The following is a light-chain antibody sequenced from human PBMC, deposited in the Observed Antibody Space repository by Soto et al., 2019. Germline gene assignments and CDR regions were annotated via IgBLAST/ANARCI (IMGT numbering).Light chain of an antibody. CDR3: QLYKNVILT. CDR2: DAS. V-gene: IGKV1-33*01. J-gene: IGKJ4*01. Sequence: DIKMTQSPSSLSASVGDRVTLTCQASEDVSDYVNWYQQKPGRAPKLLIYDASKLETGVPSRFSGRGSGTDFSFIIRDLQPEDFATYYCQLYKNVILTFGGGTRVDI. CDR1: EDVSDY.